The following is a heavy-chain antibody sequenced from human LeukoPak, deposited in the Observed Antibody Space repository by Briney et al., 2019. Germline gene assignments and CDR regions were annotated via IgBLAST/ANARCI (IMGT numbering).Heavy chain of an antibody. CDR1: GGSISSGGYF. J-gene: IGHJ4*02. D-gene: IGHD1-1*01. CDR3: ARADNWNAFEY. CDR2: ISNSGST. Sequence: PSETLSLTCTVSGGSISSGGYFWSWIRQHPGNGLEWVGYISNSGSTSYNPSLKSRVTLSVDTSKNQFSLKLSSVTAADTAVYYCARADNWNAFEYWGQGTLVPVSS. V-gene: IGHV4-31*03.